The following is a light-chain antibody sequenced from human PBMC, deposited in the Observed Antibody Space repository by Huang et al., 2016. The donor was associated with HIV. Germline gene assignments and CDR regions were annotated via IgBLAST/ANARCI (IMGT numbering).Light chain of an antibody. V-gene: IGKV3-15*01. CDR2: GAS. CDR3: QQYNNWPPWT. Sequence: EIVMTQSPATLSVSPGERATLSCRASQSITNNLAWYQQKPGQPPRLLIHGASTRATGIPARCSGSGSGTEFTLSISSLQSEDFAVYYCQQYNNWPPWTFGQGTKVEF. J-gene: IGKJ1*01. CDR1: QSITNN.